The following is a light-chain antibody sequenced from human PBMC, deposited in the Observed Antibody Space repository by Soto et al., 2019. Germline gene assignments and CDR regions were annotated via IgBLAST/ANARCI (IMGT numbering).Light chain of an antibody. V-gene: IGLV2-23*01. Sequence: QSVLAQPASVSGSPGQSITISCTGASGYVGTYSLVSWYQQHPGNAPKVLIYEGHKRPSGVPDRFSGSTSVNTASLTISGLQTDDEADYYCCLYVGATTYVFGTGSKVTVL. CDR2: EGH. CDR1: SGYVGTYSL. CDR3: CLYVGATTYV. J-gene: IGLJ1*01.